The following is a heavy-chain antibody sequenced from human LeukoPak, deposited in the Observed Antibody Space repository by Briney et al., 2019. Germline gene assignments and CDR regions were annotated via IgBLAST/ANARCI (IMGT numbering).Heavy chain of an antibody. D-gene: IGHD5-18*01. V-gene: IGHV3-49*04. CDR3: TRGRGYTYGYCFDY. CDR1: GFTFGDFA. CDR2: IRTKAYGGTT. Sequence: GGPLRLSCTASGFTFGDFAMSWVRQAPGKGLEWVGFIRTKAYGGTTEYAASVKGRFTISRDDSKSIAYLQMNSLKTEDTAVYYCTRGRGYTYGYCFDYWGQGTLVTVSS. J-gene: IGHJ4*02.